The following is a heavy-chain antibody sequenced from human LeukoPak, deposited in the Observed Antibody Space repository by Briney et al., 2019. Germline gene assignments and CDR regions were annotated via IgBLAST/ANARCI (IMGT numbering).Heavy chain of an antibody. CDR1: GGSISSYY. Sequence: SETPSLTCTGSGGSISSYYWSWIRQPAGKGLEWIGRIYTSGSTNYNPSLKNPVTMSVDKSNKQFSPNLSSLTAADTAVYYCARGSHPYGGKWGFDYWGQGTLVTVSS. V-gene: IGHV4-4*07. J-gene: IGHJ4*02. CDR2: IYTSGST. D-gene: IGHD4-23*01. CDR3: ARGSHPYGGKWGFDY.